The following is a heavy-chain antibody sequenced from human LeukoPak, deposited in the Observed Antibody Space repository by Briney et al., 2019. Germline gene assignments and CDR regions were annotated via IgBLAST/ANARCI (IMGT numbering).Heavy chain of an antibody. CDR2: ISSGTSTI. CDR1: GFTFSSSA. J-gene: IGHJ5*02. V-gene: IGHV3-48*04. D-gene: IGHD4-23*01. Sequence: PGGSLRLSCAASGFTFSSSAMNWVRQAPGKGLEWVSYISSGTSTIYYADSVKGRFTISRDNAKNSLYLQMNSLRAEDTAVHYCARDVTYYGGDWFDPWGQGTLVTVSS. CDR3: ARDVTYYGGDWFDP.